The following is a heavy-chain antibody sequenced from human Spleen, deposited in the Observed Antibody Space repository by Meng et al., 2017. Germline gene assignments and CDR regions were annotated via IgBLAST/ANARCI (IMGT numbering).Heavy chain of an antibody. V-gene: IGHV3-7*01. CDR1: GFTFSSYW. CDR2: IKQDGSEK. D-gene: IGHD2-2*02. J-gene: IGHJ4*02. CDR3: AKSSYSITWERDY. Sequence: GGSLRLSCAASGFTFSSYWMSWVRQAPGKGLEWVANIKQDGSEKYYVDSVKGRFTISRDSAKNSLYLQMNSLRAEDTAVYYCAKSSYSITWERDYWGQGTLVTVSS.